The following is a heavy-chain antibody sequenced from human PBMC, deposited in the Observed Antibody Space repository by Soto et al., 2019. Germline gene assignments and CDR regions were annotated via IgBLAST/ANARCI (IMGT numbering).Heavy chain of an antibody. D-gene: IGHD3-10*01. V-gene: IGHV4-59*08. CDR1: GGSISSYY. J-gene: IGHJ3*02. CDR3: ARHGFGGDAFDI. CDR2: IYYSGST. Sequence: QVQLQESGRGLVKPSETLSLTCTVSGGSISSYYWSWIRQPPGKGLEWIGYIYYSGSTNYNPSLKSRVTISVDTSKNQFSLKLSSVTAADTAVYYCARHGFGGDAFDIWGQGTMVTVSS.